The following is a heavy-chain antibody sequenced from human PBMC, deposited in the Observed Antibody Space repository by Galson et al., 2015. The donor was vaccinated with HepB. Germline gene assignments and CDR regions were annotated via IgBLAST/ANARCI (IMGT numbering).Heavy chain of an antibody. CDR2: IYYSGST. V-gene: IGHV4-39*01. J-gene: IGHJ6*03. D-gene: IGHD2-2*01. CDR1: TFSSYW. CDR3: ARVVRGVVPAAMVPLYYYFYMDL. Sequence: TFSSYWMSWIRQSPGKGLEWIGSIYYSGSTYNDPSLKSRVTISVDTSKNQFSLKLSSVTAADTAVYYCARVVRGVVPAAMVPLYYYFYMDLWGKGTPVTVSS.